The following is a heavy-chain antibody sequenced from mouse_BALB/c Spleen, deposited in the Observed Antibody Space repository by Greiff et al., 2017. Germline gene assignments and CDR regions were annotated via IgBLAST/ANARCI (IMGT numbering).Heavy chain of an antibody. CDR2: ISTYYGNT. CDR3: ARGRIYYEYDGGYYAMDY. D-gene: IGHD2-4*01. CDR1: GYTFTDYA. V-gene: IGHV1-67*01. Sequence: QVQLQQSGPELVRPGVSVKISCKGSGYTFTDYAMHWVKQSHAKSLEWIGVISTYYGNTNYNQKFKGKATMTVDKSSSTAYMELARLTSEDSAIYYCARGRIYYEYDGGYYAMDYWGQGTSVTVSS. J-gene: IGHJ4*01.